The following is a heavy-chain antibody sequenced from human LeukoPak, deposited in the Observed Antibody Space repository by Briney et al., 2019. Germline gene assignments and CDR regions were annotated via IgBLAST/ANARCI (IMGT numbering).Heavy chain of an antibody. Sequence: GGSLRLSCAASEFSVGSNYMTWVRQAPGKGLEWVSLIYGGGSTYYADSVKGRFTISRDNSKNTLYLQMNSLRAEDTAVYYCARDRIWFGSGSYYDDYWGQGTLVTVSS. CDR3: ARDRIWFGSGSYYDDY. J-gene: IGHJ4*02. CDR1: EFSVGSNY. D-gene: IGHD3-10*01. V-gene: IGHV3-66*01. CDR2: IYGGGST.